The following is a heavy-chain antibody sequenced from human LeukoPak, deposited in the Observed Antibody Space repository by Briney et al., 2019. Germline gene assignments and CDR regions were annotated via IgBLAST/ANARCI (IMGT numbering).Heavy chain of an antibody. V-gene: IGHV3-48*03. D-gene: IGHD1-1*01. J-gene: IGHJ4*02. CDR3: ARTTSFDY. Sequence: GGSLRLSCAASGFTFSDYQMNWGRQAPGKGLEWVSYISDSGSTPYYADSVKGRFTISRDNAKNTLFLQMNSLRVEDTAVYYCARTTSFDYWGQGTLVTVSS. CDR1: GFTFSDYQ. CDR2: ISDSGSTP.